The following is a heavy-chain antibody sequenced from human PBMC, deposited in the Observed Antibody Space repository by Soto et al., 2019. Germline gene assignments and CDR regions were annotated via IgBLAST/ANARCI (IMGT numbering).Heavy chain of an antibody. CDR2: IIPILGIA. Sequence: ASVKVSCKASGGTFSSYTISWVRQAPGQGLEWMGRIIPILGIANYAQKFQGRVTITADKSTSTAYMELSSLRSEDTAVYYCAWSPNWNYGEFDYWGQGTLVTVSS. CDR3: AWSPNWNYGEFDY. D-gene: IGHD1-7*01. V-gene: IGHV1-69*02. J-gene: IGHJ4*02. CDR1: GGTFSSYT.